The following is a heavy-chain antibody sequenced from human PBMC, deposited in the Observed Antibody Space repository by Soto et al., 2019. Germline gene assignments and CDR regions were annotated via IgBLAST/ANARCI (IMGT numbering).Heavy chain of an antibody. CDR1: GGSVSSGSYY. D-gene: IGHD1-26*01. CDR3: ARGRNGWELRIP. CDR2: IYYSGST. J-gene: IGHJ5*02. V-gene: IGHV4-61*01. Sequence: QVQLQESGPGLVKPSETLSLTCTVSGGSVSSGSYYWSWIRQPPGKGLEWIGYIYYSGSTNYNPSLKSRVTISVDTSKNQSSLKLSSVSAADPAVYYCARGRNGWELRIPWGHGTLVTVCS.